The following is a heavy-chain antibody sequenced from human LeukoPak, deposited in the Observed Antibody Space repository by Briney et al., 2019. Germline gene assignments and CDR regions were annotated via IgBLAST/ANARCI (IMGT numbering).Heavy chain of an antibody. D-gene: IGHD6-13*01. CDR2: IYYSGST. CDR1: GGSISSSSYY. J-gene: IGHJ4*02. CDR3: ARHGYSSSWYLPSGY. Sequence: SETLSLTCTVSGGSISSSSYYWGWIRQPPGKGLEWIGSIYYSGSTYYNPSLKSRVTISVDTSKNQFSLKLSSVTAADTAVYYCARHGYSSSWYLPSGYWGQGTPVTVSS. V-gene: IGHV4-39*01.